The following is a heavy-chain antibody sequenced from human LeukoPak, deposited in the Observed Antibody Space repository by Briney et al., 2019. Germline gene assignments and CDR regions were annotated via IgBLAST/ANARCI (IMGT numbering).Heavy chain of an antibody. V-gene: IGHV4-39*01. CDR3: ARRSYGSFDY. Sequence: PSETQSLTCTVSGGSISSSSYYWGWIRQPPGTGLEWNGCIYYSGSTYYNPSLKSRASISVDTSRNQFSLRLSSVTAADTAIYYCARRSYGSFDYWGQGTLGSVSS. CDR2: IYYSGST. CDR1: GGSISSSSYY. D-gene: IGHD5-18*01. J-gene: IGHJ4*02.